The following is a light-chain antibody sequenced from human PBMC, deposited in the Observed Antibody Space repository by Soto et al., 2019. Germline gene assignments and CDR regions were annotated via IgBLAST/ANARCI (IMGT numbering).Light chain of an antibody. V-gene: IGLV2-8*01. CDR2: EVS. Sequence: QSALTQPPSASGSPGRSVTISCTGTSSDVGGYNYVSWYRQYPGKAPKLMIYEVSQRPAGVPERLSGSKSGNTASLTVSGLQAEDEADYYCSSYAGSNNFVVFGGGTKLTVL. CDR1: SSDVGGYNY. J-gene: IGLJ2*01. CDR3: SSYAGSNNFVV.